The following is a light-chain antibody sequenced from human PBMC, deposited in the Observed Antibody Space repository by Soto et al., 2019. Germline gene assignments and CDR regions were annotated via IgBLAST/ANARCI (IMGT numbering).Light chain of an antibody. CDR2: GAS. CDR1: QDIRKF. J-gene: IGKJ2*01. CDR3: QQYDNLPYT. Sequence: DIDMTQSPSSLSASVGDRVTITCRASQDIRKFLNWFQQRPGAAPKLLIYGASNLETGVPSRLSAGGSGTHFTFTITSLQPEDAGTYFCQQYDNLPYTFAQGTKVEI. V-gene: IGKV1-33*01.